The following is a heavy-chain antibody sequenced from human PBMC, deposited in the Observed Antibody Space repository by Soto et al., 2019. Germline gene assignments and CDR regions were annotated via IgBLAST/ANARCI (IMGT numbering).Heavy chain of an antibody. CDR2: IYHSGSS. J-gene: IGHJ6*02. Sequence: QVQLQESGPGLVKPSGTLSLTCAVSGGSISSSNWWSWVRQPPGKGLEWIGEIYHSGSSNYNPYLKSRDTISVAKSKNQFSLKLSAVTAADTAVYSCAWSSGSYYYVMDVWGQGTTVTVSS. CDR3: AWSSGSYYYVMDV. D-gene: IGHD1-26*01. V-gene: IGHV4-4*02. CDR1: GGSISSSNW.